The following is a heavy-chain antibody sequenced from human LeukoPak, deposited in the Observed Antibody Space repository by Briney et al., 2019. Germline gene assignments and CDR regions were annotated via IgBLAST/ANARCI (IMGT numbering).Heavy chain of an antibody. CDR3: AASTLGYNWFDP. J-gene: IGHJ5*02. CDR1: GYTFTGYY. CDR2: INPNSGGT. V-gene: IGHV1-2*02. D-gene: IGHD2-15*01. Sequence: ASVKVSCKASGYTFTGYYMHWVRQAPGQGPEWMGWINPNSGGTNYAQKFQGRVTMTRDTSISTAYMELSRLRSDDTAVYYCAASTLGYNWFDPWGQGTLVTVSS.